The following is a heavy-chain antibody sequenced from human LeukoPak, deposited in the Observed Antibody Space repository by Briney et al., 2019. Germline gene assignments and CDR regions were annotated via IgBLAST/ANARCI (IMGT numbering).Heavy chain of an antibody. Sequence: SETLSLTCAVYGASLSGYYWSWIRQPPGKGLEWIGEINHSGSTNYNPSLKSRVTISVDTSKNQFSLKLSSVTAADTAVYYCARGGRRTPYYFDYWGQGTLVTVSS. V-gene: IGHV4-34*01. D-gene: IGHD1-14*01. CDR1: GASLSGYY. CDR2: INHSGST. J-gene: IGHJ4*02. CDR3: ARGGRRTPYYFDY.